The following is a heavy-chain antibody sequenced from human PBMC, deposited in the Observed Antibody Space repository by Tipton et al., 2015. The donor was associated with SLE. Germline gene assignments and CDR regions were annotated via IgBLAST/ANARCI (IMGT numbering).Heavy chain of an antibody. D-gene: IGHD1-20*01. CDR3: ACGRNWNDAPFDY. Sequence: GLVKPSETLSLTCNVSGDSISSGNYYWGWIRQPPGKGLQWIGNFYYNGSTYYNPSLKRRITISVDTSKNQFSLKLNSVTAADTAVYYCACGRNWNDAPFDYWGQGALVTVSS. V-gene: IGHV4-39*07. CDR1: GDSISSGNYY. J-gene: IGHJ4*02. CDR2: FYYNGST.